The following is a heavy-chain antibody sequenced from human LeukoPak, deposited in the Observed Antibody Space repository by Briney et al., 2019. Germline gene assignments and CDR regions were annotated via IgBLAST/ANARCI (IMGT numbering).Heavy chain of an antibody. CDR3: TGDDNMVRGVFQY. CDR2: INWDSSKT. J-gene: IGHJ1*01. V-gene: IGHV3-9*01. Sequence: GGSLRLSCAVSGFRVGDYALHWVRQTPGKGLEWVSSINWDSSKTDYADSVKGRFTISKDTARNSLYLQMNSLRVEDTALYYCTGDDNMVRGVFQYWGQGTLVTVSS. CDR1: GFRVGDYA. D-gene: IGHD3-10*01.